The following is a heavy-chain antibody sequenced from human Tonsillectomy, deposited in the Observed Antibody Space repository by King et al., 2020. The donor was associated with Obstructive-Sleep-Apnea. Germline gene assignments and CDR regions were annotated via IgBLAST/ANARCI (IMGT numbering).Heavy chain of an antibody. CDR3: ARDAPGYCSGGSCCAGDYNWFYS. V-gene: IGHV4-39*07. CDR1: GGSISSSSYY. CDR2: IYYSGST. D-gene: IGHD2-15*01. J-gene: IGHJ5*01. Sequence: QLQESGPGLVKPSETLSLTCTVSGGSISSSSYYWGWIRQPPGKGLEWIGSIYYSGSTYYNQSLKGRVTISVDTSKNQFSLKLSSVTATDTAVYYCARDAPGYCSGGSCCAGDYNWFYSSGQGTLVTVS.